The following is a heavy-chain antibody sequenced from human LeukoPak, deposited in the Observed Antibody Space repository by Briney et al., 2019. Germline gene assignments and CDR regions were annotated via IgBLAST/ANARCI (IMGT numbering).Heavy chain of an antibody. CDR1: GFNFNDYY. CDR2: INIGGTNT. J-gene: IGHJ5*02. Sequence: GGSLRLSCAASGFNFNDYYMSWIRQAPGKGLEWLSYINIGGTNTHYADSVKGRFTISRDNAKKSLYLEMNNLRAEDTAVYYCATDGAGFDTWGQGVLVTVSS. V-gene: IGHV3-11*01. CDR3: ATDGAGFDT.